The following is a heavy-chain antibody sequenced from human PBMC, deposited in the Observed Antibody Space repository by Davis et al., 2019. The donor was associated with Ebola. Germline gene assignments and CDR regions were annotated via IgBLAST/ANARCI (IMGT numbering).Heavy chain of an antibody. J-gene: IGHJ6*02. CDR1: GYTFTSYG. D-gene: IGHD1-26*01. Sequence: AASVKVSCKASGYTFTSYGISWVRQAPGQGLEWMGWISAYNGNTKYSQKFQGRVTITRDTSASTAYMELSSLRSEDTAVYYCARSIIGGDYYYYYGMDVWGQGTTVTVSS. CDR2: ISAYNGNT. CDR3: ARSIIGGDYYYYYGMDV. V-gene: IGHV1-18*01.